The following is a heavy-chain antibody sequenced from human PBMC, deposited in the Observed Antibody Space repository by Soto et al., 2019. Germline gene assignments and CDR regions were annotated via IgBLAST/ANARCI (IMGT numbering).Heavy chain of an antibody. CDR1: GDSVSSNSAA. J-gene: IGHJ4*02. D-gene: IGHD6-19*01. Sequence: PQTLSLTCAISGDSVSSNSAAWNWIRQSPSRGLEWLLRTYYRSKWYDDYSVSVKSRITINPDTSNNQFSLQLNSVTPEDTAVYYCGRALTYSSGWYHFDYWGQGTLVNVSS. CDR2: TYYRSKWYD. CDR3: GRALTYSSGWYHFDY. V-gene: IGHV6-1*01.